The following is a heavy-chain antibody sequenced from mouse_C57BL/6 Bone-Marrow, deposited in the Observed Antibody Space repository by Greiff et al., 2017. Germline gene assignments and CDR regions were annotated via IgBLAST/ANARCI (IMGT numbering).Heavy chain of an antibody. J-gene: IGHJ1*03. Sequence: VMLVESGPELVKPGASVKLSCKASGYTFTSYDINWVKQRPGQGLEWIGWIYPRDGSTKYNEKFKGKATLTVDTSSSTAYMELHSLTSEYSAVYFCARDYGSSYWYFDVWGTGTTVTVSS. V-gene: IGHV1-85*01. CDR3: ARDYGSSYWYFDV. CDR2: IYPRDGST. D-gene: IGHD1-1*01. CDR1: GYTFTSYD.